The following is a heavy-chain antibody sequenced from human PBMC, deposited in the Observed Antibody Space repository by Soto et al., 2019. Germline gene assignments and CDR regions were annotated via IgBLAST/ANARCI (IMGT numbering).Heavy chain of an antibody. CDR2: INSDGSST. V-gene: IGHV3-74*01. Sequence: EVQLVESGGGLVQPGESLRLCCAASGFTFSSYWMHWVRQAPGKGLVWVSRINSDGSSTSYAGSVKGRFTISRDNAKNTLYLQMNSLTAEDTAVYYCVRTSLVVAAATREDYWGQGTLVTVSS. CDR1: GFTFSSYW. D-gene: IGHD2-15*01. J-gene: IGHJ4*02. CDR3: VRTSLVVAAATREDY.